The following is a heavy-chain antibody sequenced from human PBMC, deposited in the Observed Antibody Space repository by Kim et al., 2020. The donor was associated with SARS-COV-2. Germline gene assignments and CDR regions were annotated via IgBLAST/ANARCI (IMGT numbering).Heavy chain of an antibody. CDR3: ARTYSGSYSRSRLIED. V-gene: IGHV4-31*03. CDR1: GGSISSGGYY. Sequence: SETLSLTCTVSGGSISSGGYYWSWIRQHPGKGLEWIGYIYYSGSTYYNPSLKSRVTISVDTSKNQFSLKLSSVTAADTAVYYCARTYSGSYSRSRLIEDRGQGTLVTVSS. CDR2: IYYSGST. D-gene: IGHD1-26*01. J-gene: IGHJ4*02.